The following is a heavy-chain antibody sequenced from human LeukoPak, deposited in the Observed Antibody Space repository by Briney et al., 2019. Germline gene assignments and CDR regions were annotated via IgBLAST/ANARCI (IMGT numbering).Heavy chain of an antibody. CDR2: IYHSGTT. CDR3: ARGRTYSSSWYSGYYYYMDV. Sequence: SETLSLACSVSGYSISNGYCWGWIRQPPGKGLEWIGSIYHSGTTYYNPSLKSRVTISVDTSKNQFSLKLSSVTAADTAVYYCARGRTYSSSWYSGYYYYMDVWGKGTTVTISS. D-gene: IGHD6-13*01. V-gene: IGHV4-38-2*02. CDR1: GYSISNGYC. J-gene: IGHJ6*03.